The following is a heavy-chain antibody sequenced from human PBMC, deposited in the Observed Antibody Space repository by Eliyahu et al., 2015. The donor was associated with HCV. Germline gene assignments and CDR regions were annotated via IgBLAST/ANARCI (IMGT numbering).Heavy chain of an antibody. J-gene: IGHJ3*02. CDR2: ISGSGGST. CDR3: AKDPTDVADGFGEFDI. Sequence: EVQLVESGGGLVQPGGSLRLSCAASGFTFSXYAMSWVRQAPGKGLEWVSAISGSGGSTYYADSVKGRFTISRDNSKNTLYLQMNSLRAEDTAVYYCAKDPTDVADGFGEFDIWGQGTMVTVSS. D-gene: IGHD3-10*01. CDR1: GFTFSXYA. V-gene: IGHV3-23*04.